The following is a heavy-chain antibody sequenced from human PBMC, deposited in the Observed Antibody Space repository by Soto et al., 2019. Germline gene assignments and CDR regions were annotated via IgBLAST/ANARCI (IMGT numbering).Heavy chain of an antibody. CDR3: AKDSRGNMVRGSASWFDP. V-gene: IGHV3-30*18. D-gene: IGHD3-10*01. CDR2: ISYDGSNK. Sequence: GGSLRLACAASGFTFSSYGMHWVRQAPGKGLEWVAVISYDGSNKYYADSVKGRFTISRDNSKNTLYLQMNSLRAEDTAVYYCAKDSRGNMVRGSASWFDPWGQGTLVTVSS. J-gene: IGHJ5*02. CDR1: GFTFSSYG.